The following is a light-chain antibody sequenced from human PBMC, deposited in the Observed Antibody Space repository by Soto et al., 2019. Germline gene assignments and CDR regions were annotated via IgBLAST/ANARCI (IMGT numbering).Light chain of an antibody. CDR2: EVS. V-gene: IGLV2-14*01. CDR3: SSFTSSITYV. CDR1: SSDVGGYKY. J-gene: IGLJ1*01. Sequence: QSALTQPASVSGSPGQSITISCTGTSSDVGGYKYVSWYQQHPDKAPKLIIFEVSNRPSGVSNRFSGSKSGNTASLTISGLQAEDEADYYCSSFTSSITYVFGTGTQLTVL.